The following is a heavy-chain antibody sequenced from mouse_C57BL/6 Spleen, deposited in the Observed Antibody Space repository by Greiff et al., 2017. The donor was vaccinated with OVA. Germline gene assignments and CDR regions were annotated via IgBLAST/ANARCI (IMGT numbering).Heavy chain of an antibody. D-gene: IGHD4-1*01. J-gene: IGHJ1*03. CDR2: INPNNGGT. Sequence: VQLQQSGPELVKPGASVKMSCKASGYTFTDYNMHWVKQSHGKSLEWIGYINPNNGGTSYNQKFKGKATLTVNKSSSTAYMELRNLTSEDSAVYYCARTGTYWYFDVWGTGTTVTVSS. CDR1: GYTFTDYN. CDR3: ARTGTYWYFDV. V-gene: IGHV1-22*01.